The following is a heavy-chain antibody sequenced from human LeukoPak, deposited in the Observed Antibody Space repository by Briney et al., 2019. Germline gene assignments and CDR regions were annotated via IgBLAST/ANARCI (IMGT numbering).Heavy chain of an antibody. Sequence: TLSXTCAVSGGSISSGGYSWSWIRQPPGKGLEWIGYIYHSGSTYYNPSLKSRVTISVDRSKNQFSLKLSSVTAADTAVYYCARGSPYDSSSDAFDIWGQGTMVTVSS. CDR3: ARGSPYDSSSDAFDI. J-gene: IGHJ3*02. CDR2: IYHSGST. CDR1: GGSISSGGYS. V-gene: IGHV4-30-2*01. D-gene: IGHD3-16*01.